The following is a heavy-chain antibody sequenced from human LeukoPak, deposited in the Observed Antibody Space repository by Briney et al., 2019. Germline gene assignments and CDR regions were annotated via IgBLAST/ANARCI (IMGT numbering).Heavy chain of an antibody. CDR1: GFTFSSYS. CDR2: ISSSSSTI. D-gene: IGHD3-9*01. Sequence: PGGSLRLSCAASGFTFSSYSMNWVRQAPGKGLEWVSYISSSSSTIYYADSVKGRFTISRDNAKNSLYLQMNSLRAEDTAVYYCARSWAYDILTTRDAFDIWGQGTMVTVST. J-gene: IGHJ3*02. V-gene: IGHV3-48*04. CDR3: ARSWAYDILTTRDAFDI.